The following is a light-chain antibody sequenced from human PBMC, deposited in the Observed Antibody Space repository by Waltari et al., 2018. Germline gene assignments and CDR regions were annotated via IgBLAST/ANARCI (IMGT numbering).Light chain of an antibody. CDR1: QSVSNN. V-gene: IGKV3-15*01. Sequence: ETVMIQSPATLSVSPGERATLSCRASQSVSNNVAWFQQTLGQAPRLLIYAASSRSTNIPGRFGGSGTGTDFTLTISSLQAEDFAFYYCQQYNEWPYTFGQGTVLEI. CDR3: QQYNEWPYT. CDR2: AAS. J-gene: IGKJ2*01.